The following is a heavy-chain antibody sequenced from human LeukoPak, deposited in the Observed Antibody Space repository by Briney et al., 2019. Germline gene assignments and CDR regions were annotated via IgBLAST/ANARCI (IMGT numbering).Heavy chain of an antibody. Sequence: SETLSLTCTVSGGSISSSSYYWGWIRQPPGKGLEYIGSISHSGSSHYNPSLKSRVTILVDTSNNQFSLKLRSVTAADTAVYYCARDFVGNGWTGHYFDYWGQGTLVTVSS. CDR1: GGSISSSSYY. CDR2: ISHSGSS. V-gene: IGHV4-39*07. J-gene: IGHJ4*02. CDR3: ARDFVGNGWTGHYFDY. D-gene: IGHD6-19*01.